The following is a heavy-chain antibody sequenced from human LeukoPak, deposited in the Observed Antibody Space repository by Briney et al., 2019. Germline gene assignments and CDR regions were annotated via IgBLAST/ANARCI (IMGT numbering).Heavy chain of an antibody. CDR2: ISSSGSTI. Sequence: GGSLRLSCAASGFTFSSYEMNWVRQAPGKGLEWVSYISSSGSTIYYADSVKGRFTLSRDNAKNSLYLQMNSLRAEDTAVYYCARGNPKTYYYDSSSFLDWGQGTLVTVSS. J-gene: IGHJ4*02. D-gene: IGHD3-22*01. CDR1: GFTFSSYE. V-gene: IGHV3-48*03. CDR3: ARGNPKTYYYDSSSFLD.